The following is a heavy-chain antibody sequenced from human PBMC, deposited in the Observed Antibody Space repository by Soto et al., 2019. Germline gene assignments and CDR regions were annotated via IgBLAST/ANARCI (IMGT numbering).Heavy chain of an antibody. V-gene: IGHV1-18*01. CDR2: ISAYNGNT. Sequence: ASVKVSCKASGYTFTSYGISWVRQAPGQGLEWMGWISAYNGNTNYAQRLQGRVTMTTDTSTSTAYMELRSLRSDDTAVYYCARDVYSRGWYGRDWLDPGGKGTRVTVSS. D-gene: IGHD6-19*01. CDR1: GYTFTSYG. J-gene: IGHJ5*02. CDR3: ARDVYSRGWYGRDWLDP.